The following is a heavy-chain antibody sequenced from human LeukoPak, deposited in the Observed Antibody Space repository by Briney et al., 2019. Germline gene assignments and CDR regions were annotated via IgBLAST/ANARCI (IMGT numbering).Heavy chain of an antibody. CDR2: IYSGGST. D-gene: IGHD3-9*01. V-gene: IGHV3-53*01. Sequence: GGSLRLSCAASGFTVSSNYMSWVRQAPGKGLEWVSVIYSGGSTYYADSVKGRLTISRDNSKNTLYLQMNSLRAEDTAVYYCAREMRRYLLYGMDVWGQGTTVTVSS. J-gene: IGHJ6*02. CDR3: AREMRRYLLYGMDV. CDR1: GFTVSSNY.